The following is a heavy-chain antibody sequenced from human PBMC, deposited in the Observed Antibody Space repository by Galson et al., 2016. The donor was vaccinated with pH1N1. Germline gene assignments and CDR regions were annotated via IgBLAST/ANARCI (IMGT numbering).Heavy chain of an antibody. CDR1: GGSISSSIYY. V-gene: IGHV4-61*02. CDR2: MYTSGTT. Sequence: TLSLTCTVSGGSISSSIYYWNWIRQPAGKGLEWIGRMYTSGTTTCNPSLESRVSISVDTSKNQFSLRLSSVTAADTAVYFCARDRVALKGIFDYWGQGALVTVSS. CDR3: ARDRVALKGIFDY. J-gene: IGHJ4*02. D-gene: IGHD2-15*01.